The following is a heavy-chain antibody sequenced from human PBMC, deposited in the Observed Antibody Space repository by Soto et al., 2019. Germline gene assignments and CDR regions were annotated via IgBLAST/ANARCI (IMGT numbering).Heavy chain of an antibody. CDR2: ISSSGSTI. CDR3: ARDGLYDFWSGYSSPFDY. V-gene: IGHV3-11*01. CDR1: GFTFSDYY. J-gene: IGHJ4*02. Sequence: GGSLRLSCAASGFTFSDYYMSWIRQAPGKGLEWVSYISSSGSTIYYADSVKGRFTISRDNAKNSLYLQMNSLRAEDTAVYYCARDGLYDFWSGYSSPFDYWGQGTLVTVSS. D-gene: IGHD3-3*01.